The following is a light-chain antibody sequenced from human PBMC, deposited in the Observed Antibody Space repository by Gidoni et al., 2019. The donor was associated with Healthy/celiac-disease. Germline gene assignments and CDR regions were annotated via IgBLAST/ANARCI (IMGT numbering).Light chain of an antibody. V-gene: IGKV4-1*01. J-gene: IGKJ4*01. CDR3: QQYYSTPLT. Sequence: DIVMTQSPDSLAVSLGERATINCKSSQSVLYSSNNKNYLAWYQQKPGQPPKLLIYLASTRESGVPYRFSGSGSGTDFTLPISSLQAEDVAVYYCQQYYSTPLTFGGGTKVEIK. CDR2: LAS. CDR1: QSVLYSSNNKNY.